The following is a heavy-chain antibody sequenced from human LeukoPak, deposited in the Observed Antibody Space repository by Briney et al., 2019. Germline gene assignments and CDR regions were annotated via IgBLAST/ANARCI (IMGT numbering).Heavy chain of an antibody. Sequence: ASVKVSCKASGYTFTGYYMHWVRQAPGQGLEWMGWINPNSGGTNYAQKFQGRVTMTRGTSISTAYMELSRLRSDDTAVYYCARGIGDYTPLDYWGQGTLVTVSS. D-gene: IGHD4-17*01. CDR1: GYTFTGYY. CDR2: INPNSGGT. V-gene: IGHV1-2*02. CDR3: ARGIGDYTPLDY. J-gene: IGHJ4*02.